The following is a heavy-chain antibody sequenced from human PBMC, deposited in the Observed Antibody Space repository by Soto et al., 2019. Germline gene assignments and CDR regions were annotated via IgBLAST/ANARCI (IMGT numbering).Heavy chain of an antibody. CDR3: AREGGGDVYCPSTSCYYY. J-gene: IGHJ4*02. CDR2: TTAYNGDT. D-gene: IGHD2-2*01. Sequence: QVQLVQSGAEVKKPGASVKVSCKASGYTFTSHGITWVRQVPGQGFEWMGWTTAYNGDTNYAQKFQARLTMTTDTSTNTAYMELRGLRADDTAVYYCAREGGGDVYCPSTSCYYYLGQGTLVTVSS. V-gene: IGHV1-18*01. CDR1: GYTFTSHG.